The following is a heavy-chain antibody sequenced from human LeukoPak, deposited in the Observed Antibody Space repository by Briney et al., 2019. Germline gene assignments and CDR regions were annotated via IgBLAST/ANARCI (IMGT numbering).Heavy chain of an antibody. CDR3: ARHVGNYYYYYMDV. CDR1: GGSISSSSYY. CDR2: IYYSGST. Sequence: PSETLSLTCTVSGGSISSSSYYWGWNRQPPGKGLEWSGSIYYSGSTYYNPSLKSRVTISVDTSKNQFSLKPSSVTAADTAVYYCARHVGNYYYYYMDVWGKGTTVTVSS. V-gene: IGHV4-39*01. J-gene: IGHJ6*03. D-gene: IGHD2-15*01.